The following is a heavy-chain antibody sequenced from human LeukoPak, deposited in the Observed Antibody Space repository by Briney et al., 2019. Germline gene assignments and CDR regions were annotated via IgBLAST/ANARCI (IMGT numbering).Heavy chain of an antibody. CDR2: INPSGGST. D-gene: IGHD2-2*01. J-gene: IGHJ4*02. CDR1: GYTFTNYY. V-gene: IGHV1-46*01. Sequence: ASVKVSCKASGYTFTNYYIHWVRQAPGQGLEWMGNINPSGGSTTYAQRFQDRVFMTGDTSATTVYMELSSLRSEDTAIYYCAREMPETYCFDYWGQGTLVTAPS. CDR3: AREMPETYCFDY.